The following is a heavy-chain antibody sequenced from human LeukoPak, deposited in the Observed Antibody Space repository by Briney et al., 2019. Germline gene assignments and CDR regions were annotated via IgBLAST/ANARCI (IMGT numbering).Heavy chain of an antibody. J-gene: IGHJ4*02. Sequence: GRSLRLSCAASGFTFSSYGMHWVRQAPGKGLEWVAVIWYDGSNKYYADSVKGRFTISRDNSKNTLYLQMNSLRAEDTAVYYCARGAWYYDXXXXXXKESSGMDYWGQGTLV. CDR3: ARGAWYYDXXXXXXKESSGMDY. CDR1: GFTFSSYG. V-gene: IGHV3-33*01. CDR2: IWYDGSNK. D-gene: IGHD3-3*01.